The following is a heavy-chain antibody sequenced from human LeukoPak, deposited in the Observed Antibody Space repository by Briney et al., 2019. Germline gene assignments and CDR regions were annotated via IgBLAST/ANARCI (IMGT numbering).Heavy chain of an antibody. J-gene: IGHJ4*02. CDR3: ARDRGRYYFDY. D-gene: IGHD3-3*01. CDR2: IYHSGST. Sequence: PSETLSLTCTVSGYSISSGYYWGWIRQPPGKGLEWIGFIYHSGSTYYNPSLKSRVTISVDTSKNQFSLKLSSVTAADTAVYYCARDRGRYYFDYWGQGTLVTVSS. V-gene: IGHV4-38-2*02. CDR1: GYSISSGYY.